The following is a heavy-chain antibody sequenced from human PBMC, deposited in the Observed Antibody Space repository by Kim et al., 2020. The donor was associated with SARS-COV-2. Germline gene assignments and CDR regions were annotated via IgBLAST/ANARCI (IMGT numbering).Heavy chain of an antibody. CDR2: IIPILGIA. J-gene: IGHJ4*02. CDR1: GGTFSSYA. CDR3: ARDDDSSGYKLDY. D-gene: IGHD3-22*01. Sequence: SVKVSCKASGGTFSSYAISWVRQAPGQGLEWMGRIIPILGIANYAQKFQGRVTITADKSTSTAYMELSSLRSEDTAVYYCARDDDSSGYKLDYWGQGTLVTVSS. V-gene: IGHV1-69*04.